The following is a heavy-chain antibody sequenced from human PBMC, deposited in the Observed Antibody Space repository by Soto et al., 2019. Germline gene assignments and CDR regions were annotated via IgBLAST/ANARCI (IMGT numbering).Heavy chain of an antibody. V-gene: IGHV4-30-4*01. J-gene: IGHJ5*02. Sequence: PSETLSLTCTVSGGSISSGDYYWSWIRQPPGKGLEWIGYIYYSGSTYYNPSLKSRVTISVDTSKNQFSLKLSSVTAADTAVYYCARGITIFGVVIRNWFDPWGQGTLVTVSS. D-gene: IGHD3-3*01. CDR1: GGSISSGDYY. CDR2: IYYSGST. CDR3: ARGITIFGVVIRNWFDP.